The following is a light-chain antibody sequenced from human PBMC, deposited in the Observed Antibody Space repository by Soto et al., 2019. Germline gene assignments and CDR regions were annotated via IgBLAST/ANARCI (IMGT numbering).Light chain of an antibody. Sequence: IVLTQSPGTLSLSPGERATLSCRASQSVNSNFLAWYQQKPGQAPRLLIYGASSRATGIPERFRGSGSGTDFTLTISRLEPEDCAVYYCQQSGSSPLYTFGQGTKVEI. CDR1: QSVNSNF. CDR3: QQSGSSPLYT. V-gene: IGKV3-20*01. J-gene: IGKJ2*01. CDR2: GAS.